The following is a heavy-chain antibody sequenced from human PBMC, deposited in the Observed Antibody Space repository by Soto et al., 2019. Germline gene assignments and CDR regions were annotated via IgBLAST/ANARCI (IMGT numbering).Heavy chain of an antibody. CDR2: ISSSSNYI. CDR1: GFSFSRYS. CDR3: ARQTTGALAGFNHFDY. V-gene: IGHV3-21*01. D-gene: IGHD6-19*01. Sequence: PGGSLRLSCAASGFSFSRYSMTWVRQAPGKGLEWVSSISSSSNYIHSGDSVKGRFTISRDNAKNSLYLQMNSLRGEDTAVYFCARQTTGALAGFNHFDYWGQGTLVTVSS. J-gene: IGHJ4*02.